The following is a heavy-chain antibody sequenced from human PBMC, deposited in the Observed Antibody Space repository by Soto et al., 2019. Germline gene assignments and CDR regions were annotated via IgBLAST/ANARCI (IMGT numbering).Heavy chain of an antibody. CDR1: GFTFSSYW. Sequence: PGGSLRLSCAASGFTFSSYWMHWVRQAPGKGLVWVSRINSDGSSTSYADSVKGRFTISRDNAKNTLYLQMNSLRAEDTAVYYCARARVQVFSSSWSYYFDYWGQGTLVTVSS. CDR2: INSDGSST. D-gene: IGHD6-13*01. V-gene: IGHV3-74*01. CDR3: ARARVQVFSSSWSYYFDY. J-gene: IGHJ4*02.